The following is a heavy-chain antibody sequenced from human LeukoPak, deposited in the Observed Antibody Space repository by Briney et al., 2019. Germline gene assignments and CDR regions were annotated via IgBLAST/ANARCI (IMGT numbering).Heavy chain of an antibody. J-gene: IGHJ4*02. D-gene: IGHD6-6*01. Sequence: ASVKVSCKASGYTFTSYGIIWVRQAPGQGLEWMGWISAYNGNTNYAQKLQGRVTMTTDTSTSTAYMELRSLRSDDTAVYYCARNHRPYSSSDYWGQGTLVTVSS. V-gene: IGHV1-18*01. CDR3: ARNHRPYSSSDY. CDR2: ISAYNGNT. CDR1: GYTFTSYG.